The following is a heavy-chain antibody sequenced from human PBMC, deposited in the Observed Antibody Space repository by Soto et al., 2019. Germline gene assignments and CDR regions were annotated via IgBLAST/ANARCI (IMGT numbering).Heavy chain of an antibody. Sequence: GESLKISCKGSGYSFTSYWIGWVRQMPGKGLEWIGIIYPGDSDTRYSPSFQGQVTISADKSISTAYLQWSSLKASDTAMYYCARSDIVVVPAAHYYYGMDVWGQGTTVTVSS. CDR2: IYPGDSDT. CDR3: ARSDIVVVPAAHYYYGMDV. CDR1: GYSFTSYW. D-gene: IGHD2-2*01. J-gene: IGHJ6*02. V-gene: IGHV5-51*01.